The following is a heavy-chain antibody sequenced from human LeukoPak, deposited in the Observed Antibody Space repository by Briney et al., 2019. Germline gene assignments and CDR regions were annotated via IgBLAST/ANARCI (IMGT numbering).Heavy chain of an antibody. CDR3: ARGRVGSSSSAFDI. V-gene: IGHV3-21*01. J-gene: IGHJ3*02. Sequence: GGSLRLSCAASGFTFSTYAMNWVRQAPGKGLEWVSSMSSTGSSTYYADLVKGRFTISRDSARNSLYLQMNNLRAEDTAVYYCARGRVGSSSSAFDIWGQGTMVTVSS. D-gene: IGHD6-6*01. CDR2: MSSTGSST. CDR1: GFTFSTYA.